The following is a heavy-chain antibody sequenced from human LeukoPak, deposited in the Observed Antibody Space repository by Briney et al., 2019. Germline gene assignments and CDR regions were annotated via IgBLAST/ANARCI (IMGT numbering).Heavy chain of an antibody. J-gene: IGHJ4*02. CDR2: IYSGGST. Sequence: GGSLRLSCAASGFTVSSNYMSWVRQAPGKGLEWVSVIYSGGSTYYADSVKGRFSISRDKSKNTLYLQMNSLRAEDTAVYYCARASIVRRIWGGKSKSSFDYWGQGTLVTVSS. CDR1: GFTVSSNY. CDR3: ARASIVRRIWGGKSKSSFDY. V-gene: IGHV3-66*01. D-gene: IGHD3-10*01.